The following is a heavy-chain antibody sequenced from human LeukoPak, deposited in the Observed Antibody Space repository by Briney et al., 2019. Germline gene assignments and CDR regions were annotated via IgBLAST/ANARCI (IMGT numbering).Heavy chain of an antibody. Sequence: PSETLSLTCTVSGDSISSSSHYWGWIRQPPGKGLEWIGSIYYSGSTYYNPSLKSRVTISIDTSRNQFSLKLSSVTAADTAVYYCALVRGVKEFSWFDPWGQGTLVTVSS. CDR1: GDSISSSSHY. J-gene: IGHJ5*02. CDR2: IYYSGST. V-gene: IGHV4-39*07. CDR3: ALVRGVKEFSWFDP. D-gene: IGHD3-10*01.